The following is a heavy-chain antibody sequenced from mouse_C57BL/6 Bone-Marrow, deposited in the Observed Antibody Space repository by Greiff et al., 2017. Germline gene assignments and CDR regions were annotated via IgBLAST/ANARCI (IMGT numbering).Heavy chain of an antibody. CDR1: GYTFTDYE. Sequence: VQLQQSGAELVRPGASVTLSCKASGYTFTDYEMHWVKQTPVHGLEWIGAIDPATGGTAYNQKFKGKAILTADKSSSTAYMELRSLTSEDSAVYYCTRADFDYGAYWGQGTLVTVSA. CDR2: IDPATGGT. D-gene: IGHD2-4*01. J-gene: IGHJ3*01. V-gene: IGHV1-15*01. CDR3: TRADFDYGAY.